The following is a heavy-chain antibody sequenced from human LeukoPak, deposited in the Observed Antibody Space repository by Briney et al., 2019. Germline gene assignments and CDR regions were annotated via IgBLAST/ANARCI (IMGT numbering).Heavy chain of an antibody. J-gene: IGHJ4*02. V-gene: IGHV3-23*01. CDR1: GITFSSYA. Sequence: GGSLRLSCAASGITFSSYAMSWVRQPPGKGLEWVSAISGGAGSAYYADSVKGRFTISRDNSKNTLYLQMNSLRAEDTAIYYCAKDLTAMIRYYFDYWGQGTLLTVSS. CDR3: AKDLTAMIRYYFDY. D-gene: IGHD5-18*01. CDR2: ISGGAGSA.